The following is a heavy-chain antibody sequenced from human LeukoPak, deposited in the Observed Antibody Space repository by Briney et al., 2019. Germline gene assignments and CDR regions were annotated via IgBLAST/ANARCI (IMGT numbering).Heavy chain of an antibody. CDR2: VNHSGST. D-gene: IGHD3-10*01. Sequence: PSETLSLTCAVYGGSFSDYYWSWIRQPPGKGLEWIGEVNHSGSTNYNPSLKSRVTISVDTSKNQFSLKLSSVTAADTAVYYCARGGTLWFGDYSWFNPWGQGTLVTVSS. V-gene: IGHV4-34*01. CDR1: GGSFSDYY. J-gene: IGHJ5*02. CDR3: ARGGTLWFGDYSWFNP.